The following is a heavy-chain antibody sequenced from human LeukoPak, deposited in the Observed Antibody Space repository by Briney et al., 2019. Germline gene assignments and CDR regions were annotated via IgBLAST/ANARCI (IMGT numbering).Heavy chain of an antibody. CDR1: GFIFSSYG. Sequence: GRSLRLSCAASGFIFSSYGMHWVRQAPGKGLEWVAVISYDGGNISYTDSVKGRFTISRDNSKNTLYLQMNSPRAEDTAVYYCAKRGYCRGGTCFSHDAFDIWGQGTMVTVSS. CDR3: AKRGYCRGGTCFSHDAFDI. CDR2: ISYDGGNI. D-gene: IGHD2-15*01. V-gene: IGHV3-30*18. J-gene: IGHJ3*02.